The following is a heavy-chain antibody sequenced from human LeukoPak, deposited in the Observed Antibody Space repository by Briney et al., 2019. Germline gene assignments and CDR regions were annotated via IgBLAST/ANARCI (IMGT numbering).Heavy chain of an antibody. V-gene: IGHV1-8*01. CDR1: GYTFTSYD. D-gene: IGHD5-18*01. CDR3: ARLPDNTAMVHY. Sequence: GASVKVSCKASGYTFTSYDINWVRQATGQGLEWMGWMNPNSGNTGYAQKFQGRVTMTRNTSISTAYMELSSLRSEDTAVYYCARLPDNTAMVHYWGQGTLVTVSS. J-gene: IGHJ4*02. CDR2: MNPNSGNT.